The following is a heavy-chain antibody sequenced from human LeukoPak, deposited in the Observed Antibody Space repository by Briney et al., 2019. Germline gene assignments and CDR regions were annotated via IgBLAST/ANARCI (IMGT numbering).Heavy chain of an antibody. CDR3: AKVRGTYSSGFFFDS. CDR2: ISWNSGYI. V-gene: IGHV3-9*01. J-gene: IGHJ4*02. CDR1: GFTFYDYA. D-gene: IGHD6-19*01. Sequence: GGTLRLSCAASGFTFYDYAMHWVRQPPGKGLEWLSIISWNSGYIGYADSVKGRFTVSRDNAENSVYLQMNSLRPEDTAFYFCAKVRGTYSSGFFFDSWGQGTLVTVSS.